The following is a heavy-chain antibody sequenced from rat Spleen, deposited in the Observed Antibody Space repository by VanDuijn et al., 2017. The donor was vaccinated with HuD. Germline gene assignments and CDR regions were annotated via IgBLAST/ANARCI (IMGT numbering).Heavy chain of an antibody. Sequence: EVQLVESGGGLVQPGRSLKLSCAASGFTFSDYNMAWVRQAPKKGLEWVATISYDGSSTYYRDSVKGRFTISRDNAKSTLYLQMDSLRSEDTATYYCASHDGYYGWFAYWGKGTLVTVSS. J-gene: IGHJ3*01. V-gene: IGHV5-7*01. CDR3: ASHDGYYGWFAY. CDR2: ISYDGSST. CDR1: GFTFSDYN. D-gene: IGHD1-12*03.